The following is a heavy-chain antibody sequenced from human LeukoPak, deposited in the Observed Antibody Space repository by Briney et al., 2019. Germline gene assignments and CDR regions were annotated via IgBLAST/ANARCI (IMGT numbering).Heavy chain of an antibody. CDR2: VSGSGGTT. J-gene: IGHJ4*02. V-gene: IGHV3-23*01. CDR1: GFTFSSYA. D-gene: IGHD2-15*01. Sequence: GGSLRLSCAASGFTFSSYAMSWVRQAPGKGLEWVAGVSGSGGTTNHADSVKGRFTISTDNSKSTLYLQMNSLRVEDTAVYYCARGGYCSGGSCYGGYWGQGTLVTVSS. CDR3: ARGGYCSGGSCYGGY.